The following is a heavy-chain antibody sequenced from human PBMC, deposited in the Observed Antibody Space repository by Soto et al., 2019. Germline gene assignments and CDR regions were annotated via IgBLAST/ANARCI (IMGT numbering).Heavy chain of an antibody. CDR3: VKDRVESGLGEVDY. J-gene: IGHJ4*02. Sequence: LRLSCAATGFTFSRFGMHWVRQAPGKGLEWVAVMSYDGSRQYFADSVKGRFAISRDNAKSTLYLQMNSLRADDTAVYYCVKDRVESGLGEVDYWGQGTLVTVSS. CDR1: GFTFSRFG. V-gene: IGHV3-30*18. CDR2: MSYDGSRQ. D-gene: IGHD3-16*01.